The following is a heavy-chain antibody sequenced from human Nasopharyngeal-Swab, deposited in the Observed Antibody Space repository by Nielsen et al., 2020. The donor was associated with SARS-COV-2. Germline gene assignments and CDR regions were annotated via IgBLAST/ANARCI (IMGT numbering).Heavy chain of an antibody. CDR3: AKDRYRLNYYDSSLDAFDI. J-gene: IGHJ3*02. Sequence: SLKISCAASGFTLDDYAMHWVRQAPGKGLEWVSGISWNSGRIGYADSVKGRFTISRDNAKNSLYLQMNSLRAEDTALYYCAKDRYRLNYYDSSLDAFDIWGQGTMVTVSS. CDR2: ISWNSGRI. CDR1: GFTLDDYA. V-gene: IGHV3-9*01. D-gene: IGHD3-22*01.